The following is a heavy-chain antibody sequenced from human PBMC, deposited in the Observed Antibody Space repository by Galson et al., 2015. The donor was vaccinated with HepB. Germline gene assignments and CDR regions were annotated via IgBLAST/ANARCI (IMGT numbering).Heavy chain of an antibody. CDR3: TRLSDSGLAGWYNHMDY. Sequence: SLRLSCAASGFTFSSYAMSWVRQAPGKGLEWVGFIRSKAYGGTTEYAASVKGRFTISRDDSKSIAYLQMNSLKTEDTAVYYCTRLSDSGLAGWYNHMDYWGQGTLVTVSS. J-gene: IGHJ4*02. V-gene: IGHV3-49*04. D-gene: IGHD1-14*01. CDR1: GFTFSSYA. CDR2: IRSKAYGGTT.